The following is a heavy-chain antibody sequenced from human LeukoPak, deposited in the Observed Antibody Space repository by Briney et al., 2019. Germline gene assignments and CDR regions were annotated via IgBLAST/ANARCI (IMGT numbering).Heavy chain of an antibody. J-gene: IGHJ4*02. CDR1: GGTFSSYA. D-gene: IGHD3-22*01. Sequence: SVKVSCKASGGTFSSYAISWVRQAPGQGLEWMGGIIPIFGTANYAQKFQGRVTITADESTSTAYMVLSSLRSEDTAVYYCASGPSGYYDSSGYPDGYYFDYWGQGTLVTVSS. CDR3: ASGPSGYYDSSGYPDGYYFDY. CDR2: IIPIFGTA. V-gene: IGHV1-69*13.